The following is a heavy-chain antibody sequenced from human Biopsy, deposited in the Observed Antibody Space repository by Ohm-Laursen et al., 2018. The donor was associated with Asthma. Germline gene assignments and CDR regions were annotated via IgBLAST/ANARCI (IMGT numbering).Heavy chain of an antibody. CDR1: GFTFSSYS. Sequence: GSLRLSCAASGFTFSSYSMNWVRQAPGKGLEWVSSIISSSSYIYYADSVKGRFTISRDNAKNSLYLQMNSLRAEDTAVYYCARDGTDMNEAMPKDYWGQGTLVTVSS. CDR3: ARDGTDMNEAMPKDY. D-gene: IGHD2-2*01. V-gene: IGHV3-21*01. J-gene: IGHJ4*02. CDR2: IISSSSYI.